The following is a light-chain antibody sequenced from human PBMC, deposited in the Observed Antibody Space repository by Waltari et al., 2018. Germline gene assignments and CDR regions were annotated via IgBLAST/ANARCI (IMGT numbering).Light chain of an antibody. CDR3: LQYHTYPLT. CDR1: QAISNY. V-gene: IGKV1-16*02. CDR2: GAS. J-gene: IGKJ4*01. Sequence: DVRMTQSPSSLSASVGDRVTITCRASQAISNYLAWFQQKPGKAPKSLIYGASSLQSGLPSKFSGSGSGTDFTLTISSLQPEDFATYYCLQYHTYPLTFGGGTNVEIK.